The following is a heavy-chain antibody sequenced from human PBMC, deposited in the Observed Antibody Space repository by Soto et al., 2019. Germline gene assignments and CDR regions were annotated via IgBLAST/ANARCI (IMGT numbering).Heavy chain of an antibody. CDR3: ARHGYYDSSGYYFDY. D-gene: IGHD3-22*01. CDR2: IYYSGST. V-gene: IGHV4-39*01. CDR1: GGSISSSSYY. Sequence: SETLSLTCTVSGGSISSSSYYWGWIRQPPGKGLEWIGSIYYSGSTYYNPSLKSRVTISVDTSKNQFSLKLSSATAADTAVYYCARHGYYDSSGYYFDYWGQGTLVTVSS. J-gene: IGHJ4*02.